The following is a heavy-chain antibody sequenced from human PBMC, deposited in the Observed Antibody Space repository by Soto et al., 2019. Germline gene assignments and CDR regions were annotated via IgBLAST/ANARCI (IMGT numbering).Heavy chain of an antibody. Sequence: GASVKVSCKASGFTFSGSAMQWVRQARGQRLQWIGWIVVGSANTNYAQKFQERVSITRDMSTSTAYLELRSLRSEDTAVYYCAADSQYYNSSGYYQGSPALDYWGQGTLVTVSS. CDR3: AADSQYYNSSGYYQGSPALDY. J-gene: IGHJ4*02. D-gene: IGHD3-22*01. CDR2: IVVGSANT. V-gene: IGHV1-58*02. CDR1: GFTFSGSA.